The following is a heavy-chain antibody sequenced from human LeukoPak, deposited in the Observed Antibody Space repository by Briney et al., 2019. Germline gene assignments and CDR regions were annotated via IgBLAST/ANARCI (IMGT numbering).Heavy chain of an antibody. CDR1: GFGFGSSW. CDR3: ATGRLQPAH. CDR2: IKEDGSEK. J-gene: IGHJ4*02. V-gene: IGHV3-7*01. Sequence: GSLRLSCVVSGFGFGSSWMTWVRQAPGRGLEYVANIKEDGSEKYFVDSVKGRFTISRDNAKNSVFLQMNSLRVEDTAVYYCATGRLQPAHWGQGTLVTVSS. D-gene: IGHD5-24*01.